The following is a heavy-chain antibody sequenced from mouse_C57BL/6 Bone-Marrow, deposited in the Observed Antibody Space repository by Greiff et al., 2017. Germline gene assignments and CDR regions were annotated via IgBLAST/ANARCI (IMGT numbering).Heavy chain of an antibody. V-gene: IGHV1-81*01. CDR3: ARWNYYGSSYGY. CDR1: GYTFTSYG. D-gene: IGHD1-1*01. CDR2: ISPRSGNT. Sequence: VQLQQSGAELARPGASVKLSCKASGYTFTSYGISWVKQRTGQGLEWIGEISPRSGNTYYNEKFKGKAPLTADTSSSTAYMELRSLTSEDSAVDFGARWNYYGSSYGYWGQGTTLTVSS. J-gene: IGHJ2*01.